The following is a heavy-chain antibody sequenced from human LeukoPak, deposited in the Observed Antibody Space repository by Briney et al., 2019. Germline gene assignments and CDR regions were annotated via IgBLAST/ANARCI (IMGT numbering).Heavy chain of an antibody. CDR2: IYYNGIT. D-gene: IGHD5-24*01. J-gene: IGHJ3*01. CDR1: GGSISSYY. Sequence: SETLSLTCTVSGGSISSYYWSWIRQSPGKGLEWIGYIYYNGITNYNPSLKSRVTISVATSKNRFSLKLSSVTAADTAVYYCARPSLQYRHDAFDVWGQGTMVTVSS. CDR3: ARPSLQYRHDAFDV. V-gene: IGHV4-59*08.